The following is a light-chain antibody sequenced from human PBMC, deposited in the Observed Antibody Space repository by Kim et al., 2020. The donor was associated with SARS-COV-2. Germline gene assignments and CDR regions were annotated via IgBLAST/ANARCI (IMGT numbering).Light chain of an antibody. Sequence: TISCTPSSGSSASNYVQWYQQRPGSAPTTMIYENDRRPSGVPDRFSGSSDSSSNSASLTISGLKTEDEADYSCQSFDSSTHSWVFGGGTQLTVL. J-gene: IGLJ3*02. CDR1: SGSSASNY. CDR2: END. CDR3: QSFDSSTHSWV. V-gene: IGLV6-57*03.